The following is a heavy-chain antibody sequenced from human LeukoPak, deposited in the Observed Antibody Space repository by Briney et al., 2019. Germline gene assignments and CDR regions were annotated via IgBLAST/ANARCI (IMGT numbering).Heavy chain of an antibody. J-gene: IGHJ5*02. CDR2: INPNSGGT. D-gene: IGHD2-15*01. CDR1: GYTFTGYY. Sequence: VASVKVSCKASGYTFTGYYMHWVRQAPGQGLEWMGWINPNSGGTNYAQKFQGRVTMTRDTSISTAYMELSRLGSDDTAVYYCARAGAVVDNWFDPWGQGTLVTVSS. V-gene: IGHV1-2*02. CDR3: ARAGAVVDNWFDP.